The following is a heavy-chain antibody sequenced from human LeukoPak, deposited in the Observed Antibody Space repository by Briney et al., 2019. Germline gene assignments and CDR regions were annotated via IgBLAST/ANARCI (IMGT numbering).Heavy chain of an antibody. Sequence: PGGSLRLSCVASGFPFSSYWISWVRQAPGKGLEWVGNIKQDGSEKYYVGSVKGRFTMSRGNAKNSLYLQMNSLRADDTAVYYCARDSSSSNWHYFDYWGQGTLVTVSS. V-gene: IGHV3-7*03. D-gene: IGHD1-1*01. CDR3: ARDSSSSNWHYFDY. J-gene: IGHJ4*02. CDR2: IKQDGSEK. CDR1: GFPFSSYW.